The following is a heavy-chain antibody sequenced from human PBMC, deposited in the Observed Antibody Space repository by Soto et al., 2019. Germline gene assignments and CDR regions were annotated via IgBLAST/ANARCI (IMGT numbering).Heavy chain of an antibody. CDR1: VGSLTGSY. Sequence: SATRPFTGTVCVGSLTGSYWSWIRQPPGKGLEGIGYSYYSASTNFNPSLKSRGTMSVDTARNQFSLQLCSLTAADTAVYFCDKYRRKDSEGSTFEYWGQVALVTVSA. CDR3: DKYRRKDSEGSTFEY. V-gene: IGHV4-59*01. D-gene: IGHD2-2*01. J-gene: IGHJ4*02. CDR2: SYYSAST.